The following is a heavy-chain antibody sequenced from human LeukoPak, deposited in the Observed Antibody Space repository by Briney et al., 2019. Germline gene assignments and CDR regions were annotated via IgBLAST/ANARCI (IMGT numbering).Heavy chain of an antibody. V-gene: IGHV1-18*01. CDR2: ISAYNGNT. J-gene: IGHJ4*02. CDR1: GYTFTSYG. Sequence: GASVKVSCKASGYTFTSYGISWVRQAPGQGLEWMGWISAYNGNTNYAQKLQGRVTMTTDTSTSTAYMELRSLRSDDTAVYYCARIFSQRYLSNGWYDATTHLYYFDYWGQGTLVTVSS. D-gene: IGHD6-19*01. CDR3: ARIFSQRYLSNGWYDATTHLYYFDY.